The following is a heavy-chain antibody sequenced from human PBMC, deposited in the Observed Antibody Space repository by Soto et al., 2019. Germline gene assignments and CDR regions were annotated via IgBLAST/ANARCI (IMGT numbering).Heavy chain of an antibody. Sequence: EVQLVESGGGLVQPGRSLRLSCAASGFTFDDYAMHWVRQAPGKGLEWVSGISWNSGSIGYADSVKGRFTISRDNAKNSLYLQMNSLRAEDTALYYCAKDREGAYYYYMDVCGKGTTVTVSS. CDR3: AKDREGAYYYYMDV. CDR2: ISWNSGSI. CDR1: GFTFDDYA. V-gene: IGHV3-9*01. J-gene: IGHJ6*03.